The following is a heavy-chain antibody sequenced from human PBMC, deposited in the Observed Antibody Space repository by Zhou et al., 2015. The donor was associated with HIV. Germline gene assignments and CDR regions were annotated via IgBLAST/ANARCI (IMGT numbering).Heavy chain of an antibody. CDR2: IIPVFDKT. CDR1: GITFSSYA. D-gene: IGHD2-15*01. Sequence: QTQLVQSGAEVKKPGSSVKVTCKASGITFSSYAISWARQAPGQGLEWIGGIIPVFDKTPYAQKFQGRVTITADESTNIAYMELSSLRSEDTAVYYCARTNPLVVVAATRDYYYYYGMDVWGQGTTVTVSS. CDR3: ARTNPLVVVAATRDYYYYYGMDV. J-gene: IGHJ6*02. V-gene: IGHV1-69*01.